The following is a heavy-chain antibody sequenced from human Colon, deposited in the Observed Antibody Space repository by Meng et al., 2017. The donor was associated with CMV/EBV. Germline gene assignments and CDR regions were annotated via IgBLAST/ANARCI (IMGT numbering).Heavy chain of an antibody. D-gene: IGHD6-13*01. CDR3: ASLEQQLAAFDY. CDR2: IYYSGST. J-gene: IGHJ4*02. CDR1: GGSISSSSYY. V-gene: IGHV4-39*07. Sequence: SETLSLTCTVSGGSISSSSYYWGWIRQPPGKGLEWIGSIYYSGSTYYNPSLKSRVTISVDTSKNQFSLKLSSVTAADTAVYYCASLEQQLAAFDYWGQGTLVTVSS.